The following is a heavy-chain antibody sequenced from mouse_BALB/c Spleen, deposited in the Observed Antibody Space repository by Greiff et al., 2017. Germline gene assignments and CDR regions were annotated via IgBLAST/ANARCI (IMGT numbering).Heavy chain of an antibody. Sequence: VQLKESGGGLVKPGGSLKLSCAASGFTFSDYYMYWVRQTPEKRLEWVATISDGGSYTYYPDSVKGRFTISRDNAKNNLYLQMSSLKSEDTAMYYCARTSYDYGDYYAMDYWGQGTSVTVSS. CDR2: ISDGGSYT. J-gene: IGHJ4*01. CDR3: ARTSYDYGDYYAMDY. D-gene: IGHD2-4*01. CDR1: GFTFSDYY. V-gene: IGHV5-4*02.